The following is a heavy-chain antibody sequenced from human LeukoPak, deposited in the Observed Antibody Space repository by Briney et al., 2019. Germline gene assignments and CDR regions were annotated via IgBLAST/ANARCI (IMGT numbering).Heavy chain of an antibody. D-gene: IGHD2/OR15-2a*01. CDR2: ISGDGEST. CDR1: GFTFTSYA. Sequence: GGSLRLSCAASGFTFTSYALDWVRQAPGRGLEWISVISGDGESTHYADSVKGRFTISRDNSKNTLYLQMNSLRAEDTAVYYCARDEYKADAYWGQGTLVTVSS. J-gene: IGHJ4*02. CDR3: ARDEYKADAY. V-gene: IGHV3-23*01.